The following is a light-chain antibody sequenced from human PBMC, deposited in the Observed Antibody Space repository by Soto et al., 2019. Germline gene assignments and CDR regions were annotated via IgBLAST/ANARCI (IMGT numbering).Light chain of an antibody. V-gene: IGKV1-5*01. J-gene: IGKJ2*02. CDR2: DAS. CDR3: QQYYRSCT. Sequence: DIQLTQSPSTLSASVGDRVTITCRASQSVTDSLAWYQQKPGKAPKLLIYDASSLQSGVPSRFSGSGSGTEFSLTISSLQPDDFATYYCQQYYRSCTFGQGTKVEIK. CDR1: QSVTDS.